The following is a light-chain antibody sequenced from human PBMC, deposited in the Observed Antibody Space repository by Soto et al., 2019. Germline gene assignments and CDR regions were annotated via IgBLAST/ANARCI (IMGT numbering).Light chain of an antibody. CDR3: QHYNSYSYT. V-gene: IGKV1-5*01. J-gene: IGKJ2*01. CDR1: QSISSW. CDR2: DAS. Sequence: IQMTQSPSTLSASVGDRVTITCRASQSISSWLAWYQQKPGKAPKLLIYDASSLESGVPSRFSGSGSGTEFTLTISSLQPDDFATYYCQHYNSYSYTFGQGTKLEIK.